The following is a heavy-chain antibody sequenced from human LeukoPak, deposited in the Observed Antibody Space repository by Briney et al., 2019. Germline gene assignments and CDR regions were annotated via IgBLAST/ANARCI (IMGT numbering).Heavy chain of an antibody. CDR1: GFTFSSYS. V-gene: IGHV3-48*01. CDR3: ARDQAGEGRDY. D-gene: IGHD3-16*01. Sequence: GGSLRLSRAASGFTFSSYSMNWVRQAPGKGLEWVSYISTSSGTIQYADSVKGRFTISRDNAKNSLYLRMNSLRAEDTAVYYCARDQAGEGRDYWGQGTLVTVSS. J-gene: IGHJ4*02. CDR2: ISTSSGTI.